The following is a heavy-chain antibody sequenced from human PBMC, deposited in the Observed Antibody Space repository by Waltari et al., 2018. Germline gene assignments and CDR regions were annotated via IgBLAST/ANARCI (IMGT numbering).Heavy chain of an antibody. D-gene: IGHD2-2*01. J-gene: IGHJ6*03. V-gene: IGHV1-2*06. CDR1: GYTFTGYY. CDR3: ARDPMGCSSTSCYYYYYMDV. Sequence: QVQLVQSGAEVKKPGASVKVSCKASGYTFTGYYMHWVRQAPGQGLEWMGRINPNSGGTNYAQKFQGRVTMTRDTSISTAYMELNRLRSDDTAVYYCARDPMGCSSTSCYYYYYMDVWGKGTTVTVSS. CDR2: INPNSGGT.